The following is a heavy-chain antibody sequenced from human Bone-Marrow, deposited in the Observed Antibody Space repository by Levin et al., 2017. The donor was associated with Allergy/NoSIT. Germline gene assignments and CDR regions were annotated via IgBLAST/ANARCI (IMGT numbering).Heavy chain of an antibody. CDR3: AKEGYDYGDYTGSYYYYYMDV. CDR2: ISGSGGST. V-gene: IGHV3-23*01. D-gene: IGHD4-17*01. CDR1: GFTFSSYA. Sequence: GESLKISCAASGFTFSSYAMSWVRQAPGKGLEWVSAISGSGGSTYYADSVKGRFTISRDNSKNTLYLQMNSLRAEDTAVYYCAKEGYDYGDYTGSYYYYYMDVWGKGTTVTVSS. J-gene: IGHJ6*03.